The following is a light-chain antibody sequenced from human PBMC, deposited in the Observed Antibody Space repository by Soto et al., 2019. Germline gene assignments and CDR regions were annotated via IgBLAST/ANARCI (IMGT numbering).Light chain of an antibody. CDR1: QTISSW. V-gene: IGKV1-5*03. CDR2: KAS. J-gene: IGKJ1*01. Sequence: DIQITQSPSTLSGGLWYILTIAFRASQTISSWLAWYQQKPGKAPKLLIYKASTLKSGVPSRFSGSGSGTEFTLTISSLQPDDFATYYCQHYNSYSEAFGQGTKVDI. CDR3: QHYNSYSEA.